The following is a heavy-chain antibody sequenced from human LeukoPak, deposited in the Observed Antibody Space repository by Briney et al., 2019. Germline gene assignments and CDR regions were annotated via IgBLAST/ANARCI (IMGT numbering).Heavy chain of an antibody. Sequence: GGSLRLSRAASGFTLISYAMSAVRPAPGEGLEWVSAISGSGGSTYYADSGKGRSTISRDNSKNTLYLQMNSLGAEDTAVYYCAKDDFGIIATARGQGTLVTASS. CDR1: GFTLISYA. V-gene: IGHV3-23*01. J-gene: IGHJ4*02. CDR2: ISGSGGST. D-gene: IGHD6-13*01. CDR3: AKDDFGIIATA.